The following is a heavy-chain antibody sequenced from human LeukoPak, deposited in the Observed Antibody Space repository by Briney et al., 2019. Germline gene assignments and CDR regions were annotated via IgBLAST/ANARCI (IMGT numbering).Heavy chain of an antibody. Sequence: SETQSLTCTVSDGSISSYYWSWIRQPPGKGLEWIGYIYYSGSTNYNPSLKSRVTISVDTSKNQFSLKLSSVTAADTAVYYCARGTYGDYDYWGQGTLVTVSS. J-gene: IGHJ4*02. V-gene: IGHV4-59*01. CDR3: ARGTYGDYDY. CDR2: IYYSGST. CDR1: DGSISSYY. D-gene: IGHD4-17*01.